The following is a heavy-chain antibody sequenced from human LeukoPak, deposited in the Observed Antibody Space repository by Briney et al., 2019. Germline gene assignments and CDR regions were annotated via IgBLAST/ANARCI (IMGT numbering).Heavy chain of an antibody. V-gene: IGHV4-59*01. D-gene: IGHD1-26*01. J-gene: IGHJ4*02. CDR3: AGGHYPLEY. CDR2: LYPSGST. Sequence: PSETLSLICSVSGGSINSGCWSWLRQPPGKGLEWIGLLYPSGSTNYNPSLKSRVTISVDTSRTQFSLKLSSMTAADTAVYYCAGGHYPLEYWGQGTLVTVSS. CDR1: GGSINSGC.